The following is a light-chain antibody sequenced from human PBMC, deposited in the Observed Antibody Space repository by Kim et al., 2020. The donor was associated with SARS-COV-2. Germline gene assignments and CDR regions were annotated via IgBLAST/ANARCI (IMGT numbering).Light chain of an antibody. CDR3: QQYYDWPT. Sequence: SVSPGDRATLSCRASQSVSINLAWYQQKPGQAPRLLLYGPSTRATGVPARFSGSGSGTEFTLTISSLQSEDFAVYYCQQYYDWPTFGQGTKVEIK. V-gene: IGKV3-15*01. CDR1: QSVSIN. J-gene: IGKJ1*01. CDR2: GPS.